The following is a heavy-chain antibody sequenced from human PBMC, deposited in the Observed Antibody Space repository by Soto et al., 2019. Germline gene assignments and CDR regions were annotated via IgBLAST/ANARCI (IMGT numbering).Heavy chain of an antibody. V-gene: IGHV3-30*18. Sequence: QVQLVESGGGVVQPGRSLRLSCAASGFTLSSHGMHWVRQAPGKGLEWVAVLSHDGSNKFYAVSVEGRFTISRDDSKNTLYLQMKSLRAEDTAMYYCAKENTFADYWGQGTLVTVSP. CDR1: GFTLSSHG. CDR3: AKENTFADY. CDR2: LSHDGSNK. D-gene: IGHD2-2*02. J-gene: IGHJ4*02.